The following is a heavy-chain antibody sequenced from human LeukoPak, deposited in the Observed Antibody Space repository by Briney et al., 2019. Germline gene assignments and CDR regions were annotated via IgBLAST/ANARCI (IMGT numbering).Heavy chain of an antibody. CDR3: ARYDSSGSTHDY. V-gene: IGHV1-69*05. CDR2: IIPIFGTA. Sequence: ASVKVSCKASGYTFTSYAISWVRQAPGQGLEWMGGIIPIFGTANYAQKFQGRVTITTDESTSTAYMELSSLRSEDTAVYYCARYDSSGSTHDYWGQGTLVTVSS. D-gene: IGHD3-22*01. CDR1: GYTFTSYA. J-gene: IGHJ4*02.